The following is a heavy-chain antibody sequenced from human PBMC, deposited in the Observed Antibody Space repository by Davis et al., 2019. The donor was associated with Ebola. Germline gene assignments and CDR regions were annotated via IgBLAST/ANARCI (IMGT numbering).Heavy chain of an antibody. CDR3: ARLPYDYGDLYYYYGMDV. CDR1: GYTFTSYD. D-gene: IGHD4-17*01. J-gene: IGHJ6*02. Sequence: VSVKVSCKASGYTFTSYDINWVRQATGQGLEWMRWMNPNSGNTGYAQKFQGRVTMTRNTSISTAYMELSSLRSEDTAVYYCARLPYDYGDLYYYYGMDVWGQGTTVTVSS. V-gene: IGHV1-8*01. CDR2: MNPNSGNT.